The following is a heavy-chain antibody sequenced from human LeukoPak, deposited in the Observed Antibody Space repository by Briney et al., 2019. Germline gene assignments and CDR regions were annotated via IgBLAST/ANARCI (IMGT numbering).Heavy chain of an antibody. V-gene: IGHV3-20*04. D-gene: IGHD3-3*02. CDR2: INCNGAIT. CDR1: GFTFVDYG. CDR3: ARDRLGPSFSVSHFDL. Sequence: GGSLRLSCATSGFTFVDYGLSWVRRAPGKGLEWLCAINCNGAITDYADSVKGRFTISRDNAKNSLYLRMDSLRAEDTALYYCARDRLGPSFSVSHFDLWGQGTLVTVSS. J-gene: IGHJ4*02.